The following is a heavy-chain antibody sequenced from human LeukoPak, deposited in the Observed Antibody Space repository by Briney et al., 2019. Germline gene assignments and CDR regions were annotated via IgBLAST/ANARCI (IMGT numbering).Heavy chain of an antibody. J-gene: IGHJ4*02. CDR2: INHSGST. V-gene: IGHV4-34*01. CDR1: GGSFSGYY. D-gene: IGHD1-14*01. CDR3: ARATYNFDY. Sequence: SETLSLTCAVYGGSFSGYYWSWIRQPPGKGLEWIGEINHSGSTNYNPSLKSRVTISEDTSKNQFSLKLSSVTAADTAVYYCARATYNFDYWGQGTLVTVSS.